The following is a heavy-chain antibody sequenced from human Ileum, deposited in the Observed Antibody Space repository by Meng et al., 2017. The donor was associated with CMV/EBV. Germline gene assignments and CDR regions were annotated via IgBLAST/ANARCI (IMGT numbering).Heavy chain of an antibody. V-gene: IGHV3-48*03. Sequence: GESLKISCVASGFTCSRYDINWVLHAPGQGLEWISSITGRCDNIYYADSVRGRFTVARDNGVNSLYLPMISLGVEDTALYYCARDNIHHYYGMDVWGHGTTVTVSS. J-gene: IGHJ6*02. CDR1: GFTCSRYD. CDR3: ARDNIHHYYGMDV. CDR2: ITGRCDNI.